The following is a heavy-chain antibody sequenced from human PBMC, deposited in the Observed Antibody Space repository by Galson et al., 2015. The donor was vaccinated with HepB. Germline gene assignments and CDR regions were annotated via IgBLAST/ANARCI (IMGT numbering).Heavy chain of an antibody. CDR2: ISPSSSTI. Sequence: SLRLSCAASGFTFSSYSMNWVRQAPGKGLEWVSYISPSSSTIYYADSVKGRFTISRDNAKNSLYLQMNSLRDEDTALYYCARDLGAVAGIGYWGQGTLVTVSS. V-gene: IGHV3-48*02. D-gene: IGHD6-13*01. CDR3: ARDLGAVAGIGY. J-gene: IGHJ4*02. CDR1: GFTFSSYS.